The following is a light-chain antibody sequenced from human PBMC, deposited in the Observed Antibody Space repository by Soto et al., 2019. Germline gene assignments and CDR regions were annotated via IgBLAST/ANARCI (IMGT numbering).Light chain of an antibody. Sequence: EIVLTQSPDTLSLSPGERATLSCRASQSVSTKSLAWYQQKPGQAPRPLIYAAASRATGTPDRFSGSGSGTEFTLIISRLEPADFAVYYCQQYCSSVLTFGGGTKVEIK. CDR1: QSVSTKS. CDR2: AAA. J-gene: IGKJ4*01. V-gene: IGKV3-20*01. CDR3: QQYCSSVLT.